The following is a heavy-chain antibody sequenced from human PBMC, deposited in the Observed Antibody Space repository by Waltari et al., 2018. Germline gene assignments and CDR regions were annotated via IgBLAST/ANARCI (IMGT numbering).Heavy chain of an antibody. Sequence: EVQLVESGGGLVKHGGSLRLSCPASGFPFINAWMNWVRQAPGKGLELVGRSKSKTDGGTTDYGAPVKGRFTISRNDSKTTLYLEMNGLKTEDTAVYYCVRPRLSGYDIDYWGQGTLVTVSS. CDR1: GFPFINAW. V-gene: IGHV3-15*07. CDR3: VRPRLSGYDIDY. J-gene: IGHJ4*02. D-gene: IGHD5-12*01. CDR2: SKSKTDGGTT.